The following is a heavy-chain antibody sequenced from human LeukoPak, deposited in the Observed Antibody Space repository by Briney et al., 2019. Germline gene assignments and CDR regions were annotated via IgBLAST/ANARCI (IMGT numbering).Heavy chain of an antibody. Sequence: ASVKVSCKASGYTFTSYDINWVRQATGQGLEWMGWMNPNSGNSGYAQMFQGRVTMTRNTSISTAYMELSSLRSEDTAVYYCAIDSSGYAYYYYYGMDVWGQGTTVTVSS. J-gene: IGHJ6*02. CDR2: MNPNSGNS. CDR1: GYTFTSYD. V-gene: IGHV1-8*01. D-gene: IGHD3-22*01. CDR3: AIDSSGYAYYYYYGMDV.